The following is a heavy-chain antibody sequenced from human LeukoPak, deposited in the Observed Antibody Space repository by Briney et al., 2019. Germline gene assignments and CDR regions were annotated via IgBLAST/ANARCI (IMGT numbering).Heavy chain of an antibody. Sequence: SETLSLTCTVSGDSISGGDYYWNWLRQHPGKGLEWIGYIYYSGSTYYNPSLKSRVTMSVDTSKNQFSLKLSSVTAADTAVYYCARRYGGSTSAFEYWGRGTLVIVSS. D-gene: IGHD2-2*01. CDR2: IYYSGST. CDR3: ARRYGGSTSAFEY. CDR1: GDSISGGDYY. V-gene: IGHV4-31*03. J-gene: IGHJ4*02.